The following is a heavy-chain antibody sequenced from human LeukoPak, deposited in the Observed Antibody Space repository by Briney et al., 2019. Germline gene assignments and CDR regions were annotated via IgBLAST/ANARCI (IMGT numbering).Heavy chain of an antibody. V-gene: IGHV3-30*02. CDR3: AKDLLNYGFLEWSTFDY. J-gene: IGHJ4*02. CDR1: GFTFSSYG. Sequence: GGSLRLSCAASGFTFSSYGMHWVRQAPGKGLEWVAFIRYDGSNKYYADSVKGRFTISRDNSKNTLYLQMNSLRAEDTAVYYCAKDLLNYGFLEWSTFDYWGQGTMVTVSS. D-gene: IGHD3-3*01. CDR2: IRYDGSNK.